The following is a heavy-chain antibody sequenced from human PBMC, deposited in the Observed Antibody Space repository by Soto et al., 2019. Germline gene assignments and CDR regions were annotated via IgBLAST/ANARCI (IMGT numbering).Heavy chain of an antibody. V-gene: IGHV1-3*01. D-gene: IGHD2-15*01. J-gene: IGHJ4*02. CDR3: ARVAPPLGYCSGGSCYPTLDYFDY. Sequence: QVQLVQSGAEVKKPGASVKVSCKASGYTFTSYAMHWVRQAPGQRLEWMGWINAGNGNTKYSQKFQGRVTITSDTSAITAYMEMSSLRSEDTAVYYCARVAPPLGYCSGGSCYPTLDYFDYWGQGTLVTVSS. CDR2: INAGNGNT. CDR1: GYTFTSYA.